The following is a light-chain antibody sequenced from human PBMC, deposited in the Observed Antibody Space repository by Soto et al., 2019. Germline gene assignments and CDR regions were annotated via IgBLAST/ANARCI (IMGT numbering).Light chain of an antibody. J-gene: IGLJ3*02. CDR1: NSDVGRYNS. V-gene: IGLV2-11*01. CDR3: FSYTANDNWV. CDR2: AVR. Sequence: QSALTQPHSVSGSPGQSVTISCTGTNSDVGRYNSVSWYQQLPGKAPKIIISAVRQRPSGVPDRFSGSQSGNTASLTISGLQADYEADYFCFSYTANDNWVFCGGTQLTVL.